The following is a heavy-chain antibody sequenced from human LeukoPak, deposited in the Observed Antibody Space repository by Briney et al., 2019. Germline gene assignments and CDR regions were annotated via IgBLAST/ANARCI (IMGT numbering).Heavy chain of an antibody. V-gene: IGHV3-73*01. CDR1: GFTFSGSA. CDR3: LGITGTTDFDY. D-gene: IGHD1-7*01. Sequence: PGGSLRLSCAASGFTFSGSAMHWVRQASGKGLGWVGRIRSKANSYATAYAASVKGRFTISRDDSKNTAYLQMNSLKTEDTAVYYCLGITGTTDFDYWGQGTLVTVSS. CDR2: IRSKANSYAT. J-gene: IGHJ4*02.